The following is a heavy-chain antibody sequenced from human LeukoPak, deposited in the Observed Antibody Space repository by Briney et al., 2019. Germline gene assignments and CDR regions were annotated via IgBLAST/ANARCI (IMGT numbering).Heavy chain of an antibody. D-gene: IGHD3-3*01. Sequence: GESLKISCKGSGYSFTSYWIGWVRQMPGKGLEWMGIIYPGDSDTRYSPSFQGQVTISADKSISTAYLQWSSLKASDTAMYYCARGPYYDFWRAEGGAFDIWGQGTMVTVSS. CDR2: IYPGDSDT. CDR1: GYSFTSYW. V-gene: IGHV5-51*01. CDR3: ARGPYYDFWRAEGGAFDI. J-gene: IGHJ3*02.